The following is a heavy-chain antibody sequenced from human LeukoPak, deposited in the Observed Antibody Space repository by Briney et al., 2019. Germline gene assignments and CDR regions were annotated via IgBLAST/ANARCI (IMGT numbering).Heavy chain of an antibody. D-gene: IGHD3-22*01. CDR2: ISSSGANI. Sequence: GGSLRLSCAASGFNFENYGMSWVRQAPEKGLEWVSSISSSGANIYYAVSVKGRFTISRDNSKNTVYLQVNSLRAEDTAVYYCATPLDYYDSSGYHQGGDWGQGTLVTVSS. CDR3: ATPLDYYDSSGYHQGGD. CDR1: GFNFENYG. V-gene: IGHV3-23*01. J-gene: IGHJ4*02.